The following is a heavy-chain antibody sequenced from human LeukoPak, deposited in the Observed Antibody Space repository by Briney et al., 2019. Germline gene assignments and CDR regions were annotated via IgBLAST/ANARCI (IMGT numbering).Heavy chain of an antibody. D-gene: IGHD2-2*01. CDR1: GFIFSTFV. Sequence: PGGSLRLSCEASGFIFSTFVMNWVRQAPGRGLEWVSGISGSGDRTYYADSVKGRFTISRDNAKNTLYLQMNSLRAEDTAVYYCAHGSMYQLDYWGQGTLVTVSS. CDR2: ISGSGDRT. V-gene: IGHV3-23*01. J-gene: IGHJ4*02. CDR3: AHGSMYQLDY.